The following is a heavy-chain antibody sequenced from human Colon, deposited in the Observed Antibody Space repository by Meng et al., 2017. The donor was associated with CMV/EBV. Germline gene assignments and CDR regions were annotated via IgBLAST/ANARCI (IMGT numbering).Heavy chain of an antibody. CDR1: GFVFSTSA. J-gene: IGHJ6*02. V-gene: IGHV3-23*01. CDR3: AKGHNTAGFHPSYYGLDV. D-gene: IGHD2-8*02. CDR2: LSPGGGAT. Sequence: GESLKISCAASGFVFSTSAMSWVRQAPGKGLEWVAGLSPGGGATYYAQSVRGRFTVSRDNSKNMVFLQLNSLRAEDTAVYYRAKGHNTAGFHPSYYGLDVWGQGTTVTVSS.